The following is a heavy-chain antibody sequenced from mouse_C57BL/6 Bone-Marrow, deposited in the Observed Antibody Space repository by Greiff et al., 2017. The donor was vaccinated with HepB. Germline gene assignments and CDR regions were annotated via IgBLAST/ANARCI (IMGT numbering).Heavy chain of an antibody. V-gene: IGHV1-82*01. CDR2: IYPGDGDT. Sequence: VKLMESGPELVKPGASVKISCKASGYAFSSSWMNWVKQRPGKGLEWIGRIYPGDGDTNYNGKFKGKATLTADKSSSTAYMQLSSRTSEDSAVYFCARSAYYGSSYGYFDVWGTGTTVTVSS. D-gene: IGHD1-1*01. CDR1: GYAFSSSW. J-gene: IGHJ1*03. CDR3: ARSAYYGSSYGYFDV.